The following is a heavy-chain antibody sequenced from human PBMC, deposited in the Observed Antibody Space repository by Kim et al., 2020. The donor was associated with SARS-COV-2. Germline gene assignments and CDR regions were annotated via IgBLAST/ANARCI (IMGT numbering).Heavy chain of an antibody. Sequence: GGYLRLSCAASGFTFSSYSMNWVRQAPGKGLEWVSYISSSGSTIYYADSVKGRFTISRDKAKNSLYLQMNSLRDEDTAVYYCARAGVTVTTISSSRGMDVGGKETTVTVS. CDR1: GFTFSSYS. J-gene: IGHJ6*04. CDR3: ARAGVTVTTISSSRGMDV. CDR2: ISSSGSTI. D-gene: IGHD4-17*01. V-gene: IGHV3-48*02.